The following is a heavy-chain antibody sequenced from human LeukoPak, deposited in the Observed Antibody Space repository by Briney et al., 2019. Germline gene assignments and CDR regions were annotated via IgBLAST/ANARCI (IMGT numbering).Heavy chain of an antibody. D-gene: IGHD2-2*01. Sequence: ARSLRFSCAASGFTFSSYGMQWVRQAPGMGPEGVSVISHDGTVRHYADSVKGRFTISRDSSTNRLYLQMDSLRTEDTAVYYCAKEGSQYASSWFDHWGQGTLVTVSS. V-gene: IGHV3-30*18. CDR1: GFTFSSYG. CDR2: ISHDGTVR. CDR3: AKEGSQYASSWFDH. J-gene: IGHJ5*02.